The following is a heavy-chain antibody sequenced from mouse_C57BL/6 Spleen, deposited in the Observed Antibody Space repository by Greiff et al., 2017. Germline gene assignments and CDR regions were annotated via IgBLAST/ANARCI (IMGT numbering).Heavy chain of an antibody. CDR2: FYPGSGSI. D-gene: IGHD1-1*01. Sequence: QVQLQQSGAELVKPGASVKLSCKASGYTFTEYTINWVKQRSGQGLEWIGWFYPGSGSIKYNEKFKDKATLTADKSSSTDYMELSRLTSGDAAVYFCAITERDSPDYYGGSLYAVDYWGQGTSVTVSS. CDR1: GYTFTEYT. V-gene: IGHV1-62-2*01. CDR3: AITERDSPDYYGGSLYAVDY. J-gene: IGHJ4*01.